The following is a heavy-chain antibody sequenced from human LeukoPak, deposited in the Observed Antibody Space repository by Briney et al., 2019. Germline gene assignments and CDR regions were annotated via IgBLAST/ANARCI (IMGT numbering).Heavy chain of an antibody. CDR1: GFTFSSYW. CDR3: ARVPGPFTVTTKNHGY. V-gene: IGHV3-7*01. J-gene: IGHJ4*02. Sequence: GSLRLSCAASGFTFSSYWMSWVRQAPGKGLEWVANIKQDGSEKYYVDSVKGRFTISRDNAKNSLYLQMNSLRAEDTAVYYCARVPGPFTVTTKNHGYWGQGTLVTVSS. CDR2: IKQDGSEK. D-gene: IGHD4-17*01.